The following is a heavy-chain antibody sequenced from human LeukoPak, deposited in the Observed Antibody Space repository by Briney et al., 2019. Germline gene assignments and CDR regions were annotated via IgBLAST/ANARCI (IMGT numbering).Heavy chain of an antibody. J-gene: IGHJ6*02. V-gene: IGHV4-34*01. CDR2: INHSGST. D-gene: IGHD2-2*01. Sequence: SQTLSLTCAVYGGSFSGYYWSWIRQPPGKGLEWIGEINHSGSTNYNPSLKSRVTISVDTSKNQFSLKLSSVTAADTAVYYCARIKRQRSTSYPHRPPREYYYYGMDVWGQGTTVTVSS. CDR1: GGSFSGYY. CDR3: ARIKRQRSTSYPHRPPREYYYYGMDV.